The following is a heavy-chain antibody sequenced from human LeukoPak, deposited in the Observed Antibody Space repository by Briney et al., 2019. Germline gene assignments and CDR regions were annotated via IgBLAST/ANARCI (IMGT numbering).Heavy chain of an antibody. CDR3: AKNSGNWNDEPNFDY. CDR2: TYYRSKWYN. J-gene: IGHJ4*02. V-gene: IGHV6-1*01. CDR1: GDSVSSNSAA. Sequence: SQTLSLTCAISGDSVSSNSAAWNWIRQSPSRGLEWLGRTYYRSKWYNDYAVSVKSRITINPDTSKNQFSLQLNSVTPEDTAVYYCAKNSGNWNDEPNFDYWGQGTLVTVSS. D-gene: IGHD1-1*01.